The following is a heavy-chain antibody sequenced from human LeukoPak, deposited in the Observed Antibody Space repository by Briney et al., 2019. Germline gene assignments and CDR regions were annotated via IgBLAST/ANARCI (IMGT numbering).Heavy chain of an antibody. CDR1: GGSISSYY. V-gene: IGHV4-59*01. Sequence: PSETLSLTCTVSGGSISSYYWSWIRQPPGKGLEWIGYIYYSGSTNCNPSLKSRVTISVDTSKNQFSLKLSSVTAADTAVYYCARARITGYYDILTGEGTGFDPWGQGTLVTVSS. CDR2: IYYSGST. J-gene: IGHJ5*02. CDR3: ARARITGYYDILTGEGTGFDP. D-gene: IGHD3-9*01.